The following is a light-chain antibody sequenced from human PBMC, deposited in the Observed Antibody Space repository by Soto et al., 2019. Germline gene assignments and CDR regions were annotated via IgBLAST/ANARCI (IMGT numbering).Light chain of an antibody. CDR1: SGSVSTGNY. Sequence: QAVVTQEPSFSVSPGGTVTLTCGLSSGSVSTGNYPSWYQQTPGQAPRTLIYSTTTRSSGVPDRFSGSILGDKAALTITGAQADDESDYYCMLFMGGAIPYVFGTGTKLTVL. J-gene: IGLJ1*01. CDR2: STT. V-gene: IGLV8-61*01. CDR3: MLFMGGAIPYV.